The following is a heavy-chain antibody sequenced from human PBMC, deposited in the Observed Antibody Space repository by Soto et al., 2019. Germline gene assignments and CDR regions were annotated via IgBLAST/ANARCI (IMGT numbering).Heavy chain of an antibody. Sequence: ASVKVSCKASGGTFSSYAISWVRQAPGQGLEWMGGIIPIFGTANYAQKFQGRVTITADESTSTAYMELSSLRSEDTAVYYCARTIVGATINPFDYWGQGTLVTVSS. CDR1: GGTFSSYA. J-gene: IGHJ4*02. CDR2: IIPIFGTA. CDR3: ARTIVGATINPFDY. V-gene: IGHV1-69*13. D-gene: IGHD1-26*01.